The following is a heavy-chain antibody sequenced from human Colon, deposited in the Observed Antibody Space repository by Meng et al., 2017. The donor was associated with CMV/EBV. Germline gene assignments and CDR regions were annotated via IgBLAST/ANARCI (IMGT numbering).Heavy chain of an antibody. V-gene: IGHV4-39*07. CDR2: IYNSGST. D-gene: IGHD1-14*01. Sequence: QLQLEESGPGLVKPSETLSLTCSVSGGSFTTNSYFWAWIRQPPGKGLEYIGSIYNSGSTYYNASLKSRVTMSVDTSKNQFSLKLSSVTAADTAKYYCARGVLNLFDYWGQGTLVTVSS. CDR3: ARGVLNLFDY. J-gene: IGHJ4*02. CDR1: GGSFTTNSYF.